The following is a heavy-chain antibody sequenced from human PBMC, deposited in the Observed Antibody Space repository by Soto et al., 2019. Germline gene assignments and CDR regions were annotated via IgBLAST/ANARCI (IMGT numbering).Heavy chain of an antibody. CDR2: SYYSGST. CDR3: ASYSSGWYDVSY. V-gene: IGHV4-61*01. D-gene: IGHD6-19*01. J-gene: IGHJ4*02. Sequence: QVQLQESGPGLVKPSEILSLTCTVSGGSVSSGSYYWSWIRQPPGKGLEWIGYSYYSGSTNYTPSPTSRVTISVDTSKTQFSLTLSSVTAADTAVYYCASYSSGWYDVSYWGQGTLVTVSS. CDR1: GGSVSSGSYY.